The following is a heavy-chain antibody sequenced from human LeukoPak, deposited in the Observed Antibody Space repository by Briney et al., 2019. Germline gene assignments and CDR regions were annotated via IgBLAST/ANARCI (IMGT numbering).Heavy chain of an antibody. V-gene: IGHV1-18*01. J-gene: IGHJ5*02. CDR1: GYTSSNYG. D-gene: IGHD6-13*01. Sequence: ASVKVSCKASGYTSSNYGINWLRQAPGQGLEWMGWISDYNSNRNYVQKFQGRFTLTADTSSSTAYMELRSLTSDDTATYYCARSGRSWYDWSDPWGQGTQVTVSA. CDR2: ISDYNSNR. CDR3: ARSGRSWYDWSDP.